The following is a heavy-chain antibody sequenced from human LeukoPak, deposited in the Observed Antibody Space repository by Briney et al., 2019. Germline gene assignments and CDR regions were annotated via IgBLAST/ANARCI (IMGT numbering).Heavy chain of an antibody. CDR3: ARALTHHFDY. CDR1: GYTFSSYD. D-gene: IGHD3-9*01. CDR2: IIPIFGIA. Sequence: SVKVSCKASGYTFSSYDISWVRQAPGQGLEWMGRIIPIFGIANYAQKFQGRVTITADKSTSTAYMELSSLRSEDTAVYYCARALTHHFDYWGQGTLVTVSS. V-gene: IGHV1-69*04. J-gene: IGHJ4*02.